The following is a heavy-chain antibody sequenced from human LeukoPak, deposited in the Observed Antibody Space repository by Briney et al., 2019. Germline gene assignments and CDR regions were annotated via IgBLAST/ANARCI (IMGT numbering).Heavy chain of an antibody. D-gene: IGHD3-10*01. CDR1: GFTVSSNY. CDR3: ATSGGTSHYYYYMDV. V-gene: IGHV3-66*01. Sequence: GGSLRLSCAASGFTVSSNYMSWVRQAPGKGLEWVSVIYSGGSTYYADSVKGRFTISRDNSKNTLYLQMNSLRAEDTAVYYCATSGGTSHYYYYMDVWGKGTTVTISS. CDR2: IYSGGST. J-gene: IGHJ6*03.